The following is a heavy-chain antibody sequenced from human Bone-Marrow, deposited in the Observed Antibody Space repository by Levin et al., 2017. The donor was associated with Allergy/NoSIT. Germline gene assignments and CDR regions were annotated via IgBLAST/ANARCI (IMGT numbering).Heavy chain of an antibody. V-gene: IGHV5-51*01. CDR1: GYSFTIYW. D-gene: IGHD3-10*01. CDR2: IYPGDSDI. Sequence: GGSLRLSCKGSGYSFTIYWIGWVRQMPGKGLEWMGIIYPGDSDIRYSPSFQGQVTISADKSISTAYLQWSSLKASDTAMYYCARGYYYGSGSSVFDYWGQGTLVTVSS. CDR3: ARGYYYGSGSSVFDY. J-gene: IGHJ4*02.